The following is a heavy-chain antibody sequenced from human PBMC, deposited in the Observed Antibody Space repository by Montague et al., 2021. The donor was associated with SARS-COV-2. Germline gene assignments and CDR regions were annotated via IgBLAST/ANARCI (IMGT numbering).Heavy chain of an antibody. CDR3: ARHKKRLWFGELLFDY. J-gene: IGHJ4*02. CDR1: GGSISSYY. Sequence: SETLSLTCTVSGGSISSYYWSWIRQPPGKGLEWIGYIYYSGSTNYNPSLKSRVTISVDTSKNQFSLKLSSVTAADTAVYYCARHKKRLWFGELLFDYWGQGTRVTVSS. D-gene: IGHD3-10*01. CDR2: IYYSGST. V-gene: IGHV4-59*08.